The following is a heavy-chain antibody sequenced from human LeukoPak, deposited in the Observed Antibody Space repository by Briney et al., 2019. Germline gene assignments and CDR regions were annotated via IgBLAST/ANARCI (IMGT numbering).Heavy chain of an antibody. D-gene: IGHD2-2*01. CDR3: AKNPSSPHQLLPDAFDI. CDR1: GFTFSSYA. V-gene: IGHV3-23*01. J-gene: IGHJ3*02. CDR2: ISGSGGST. Sequence: GGSLRLSCAASGFTFSSYAMSWVRQAPGKGLEWVSAISGSGGSTYYADSVKGRFTISRDNSKNTLYLQMNSLRAEDTAVYYCAKNPSSPHQLLPDAFDIWGQGTMVTVSS.